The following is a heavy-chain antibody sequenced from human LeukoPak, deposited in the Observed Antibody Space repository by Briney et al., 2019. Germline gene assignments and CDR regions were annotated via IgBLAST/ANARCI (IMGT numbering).Heavy chain of an antibody. D-gene: IGHD5-18*01. V-gene: IGHV3-23*01. CDR1: GFTFSSYA. J-gene: IGHJ4*02. CDR2: ITASGDNT. CDR3: AKGNGYSYGRYYFDY. Sequence: GGSLRLSCAASGFTFSSYAMGWVRQAPGKGLEWVSAITASGDNTYYADSVKGRFTISRDNSKNTPYLQVNSLRAEDTAVYYCAKGNGYSYGRYYFDYWGQGTLVTVSS.